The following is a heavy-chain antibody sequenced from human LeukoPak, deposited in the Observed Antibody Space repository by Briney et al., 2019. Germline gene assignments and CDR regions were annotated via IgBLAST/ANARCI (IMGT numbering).Heavy chain of an antibody. D-gene: IGHD6-13*01. CDR3: ARGYSSSWPGGY. CDR1: GYTFTGYY. CDR2: INPNSGGT. Sequence: ASVKDSCKASGYTFTGYYMHWVRQAPGQGLEWMGRINPNSGGTNYAQKFQGRVTMTRDTSISTAYMELSRLRSDDTAVYYCARGYSSSWPGGYWGQGTLVTVSS. V-gene: IGHV1-2*06. J-gene: IGHJ4*02.